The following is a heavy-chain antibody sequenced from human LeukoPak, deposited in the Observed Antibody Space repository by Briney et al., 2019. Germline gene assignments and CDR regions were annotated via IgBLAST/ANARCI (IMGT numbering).Heavy chain of an antibody. CDR3: AKDRGYDFSYGMDV. Sequence: GGSLRLSCAASGIIFSSYGMSWVRQAPGKGLEWVSIISGSGDTTFYAESVKGRFAISRDNSKNTLYLQMNSLRVEDTAVYYCAKDRGYDFSYGMDVWGQGTTVTVPS. V-gene: IGHV3-23*01. CDR2: ISGSGDTT. CDR1: GIIFSSYG. J-gene: IGHJ6*02. D-gene: IGHD5-12*01.